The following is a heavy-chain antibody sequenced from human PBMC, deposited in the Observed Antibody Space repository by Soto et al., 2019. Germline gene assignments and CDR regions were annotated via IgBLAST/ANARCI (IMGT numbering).Heavy chain of an antibody. CDR1: GGSFSGYY. D-gene: IGHD3-3*01. J-gene: IGHJ5*02. V-gene: IGHV4-34*01. CDR3: ARGRAYYDFWSGYRICWFAP. Sequence: QVQLQQWGAGLLKPSETLSLTCAVYGGSFSGYYWSWIRQPPGKGLEWIGEINHSGSTNYNPSLKSRVTISVDTSKNQFSLKLSSVTAADTAVYYCARGRAYYDFWSGYRICWFAPWGQGTLVTVSS. CDR2: INHSGST.